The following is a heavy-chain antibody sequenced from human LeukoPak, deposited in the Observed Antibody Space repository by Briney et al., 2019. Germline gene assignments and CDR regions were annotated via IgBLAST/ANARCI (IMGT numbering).Heavy chain of an antibody. CDR1: GGSISSYY. J-gene: IGHJ4*02. Sequence: SETLSLTCTVSGGSISSYYWSWIRQPPGKGLEWIGYIYYSGSTNYNPSLKSRVTISVDTSKNQFSLKLSSVTAADTAVYYCARQSGSYGYFDCWGQGTLVTVSS. D-gene: IGHD1-26*01. CDR2: IYYSGST. CDR3: ARQSGSYGYFDC. V-gene: IGHV4-59*08.